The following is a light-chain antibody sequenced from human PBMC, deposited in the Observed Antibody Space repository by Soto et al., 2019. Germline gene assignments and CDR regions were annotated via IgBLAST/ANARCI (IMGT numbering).Light chain of an antibody. CDR2: EVT. J-gene: IGLJ1*01. CDR1: SGDIGSYNR. Sequence: SALTQPASVSGSPGQSITISCTGTSGDIGSYNRVSWYRQHPGKAPKLIIYEVTDRPSGVSNRFSGSKSGNTASLTISGLQAEDEADYYCNSYTTLSNRVFGTGTKVTVL. V-gene: IGLV2-14*01. CDR3: NSYTTLSNRV.